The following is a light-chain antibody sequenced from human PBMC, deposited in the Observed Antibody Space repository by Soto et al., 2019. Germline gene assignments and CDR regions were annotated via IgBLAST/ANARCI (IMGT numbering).Light chain of an antibody. CDR1: QSVSSSY. CDR3: QQYGNSPTT. J-gene: IGKJ1*01. V-gene: IGKV3-20*01. CDR2: GAS. Sequence: EMVLTQSPGTLSLSPGERATLSCRASQSVSSSYLAWYQQRPGQAPKLLISGASSRATGVPDRFSGSGSGTDFTLTINRLEPEDFAVYYCQQYGNSPTTFGHGTKVEIK.